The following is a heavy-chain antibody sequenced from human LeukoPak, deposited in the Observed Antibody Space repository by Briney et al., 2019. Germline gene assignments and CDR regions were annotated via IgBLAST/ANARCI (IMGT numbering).Heavy chain of an antibody. V-gene: IGHV4-34*01. Sequence: SETLSLTCAVYGGSFSGYYWSWIRQPPGKGLEWIGEINHSGSANYNPSLKSRVTISVDTSKNQFSLKLSSVTAADTAVYYCARGGDILTVLDYWGQGTLVTVSS. CDR3: ARGGDILTVLDY. D-gene: IGHD3-9*01. CDR1: GGSFSGYY. J-gene: IGHJ4*02. CDR2: INHSGSA.